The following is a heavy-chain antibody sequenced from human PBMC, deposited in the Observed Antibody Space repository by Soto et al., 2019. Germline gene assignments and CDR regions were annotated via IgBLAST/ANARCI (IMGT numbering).Heavy chain of an antibody. CDR1: DGSISSYY. D-gene: IGHD6-19*01. Sequence: SETLSLTCTVSDGSISSYYWGWIRQPPGKGLEWIGYIFYTGSTNYNPSLKSRVTISVDTSKNQFSLKLSSVTAADTAVYYCARLGTYSSGWRVDYWGQGTLVTVSS. CDR3: ARLGTYSSGWRVDY. J-gene: IGHJ4*02. CDR2: IFYTGST. V-gene: IGHV4-59*08.